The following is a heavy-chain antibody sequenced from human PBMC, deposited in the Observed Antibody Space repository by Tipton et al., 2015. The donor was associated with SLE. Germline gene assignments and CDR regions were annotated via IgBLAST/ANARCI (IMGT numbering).Heavy chain of an antibody. D-gene: IGHD4-23*01. J-gene: IGHJ4*02. CDR2: IFYSGTT. CDR1: GGSLSSADYY. CDR3: ARSPAPRWVSS. V-gene: IGHV4-30-4*01. Sequence: LRLSCSVSGGSLSSADYYWSWIRQPPGKGLEWIGYIFYSGTTYYNPSLKSRVTISVDTSKNQFSLKLSSVTAADTAVYYCARSPAPRWVSSWGQGTLVTVSS.